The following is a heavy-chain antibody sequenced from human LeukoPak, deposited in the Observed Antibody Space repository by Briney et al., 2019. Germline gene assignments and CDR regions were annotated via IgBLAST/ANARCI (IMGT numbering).Heavy chain of an antibody. V-gene: IGHV1-18*01. D-gene: IGHD3-10*01. J-gene: IGHJ4*02. CDR2: ISAYNGNT. CDR1: GYTFTSYG. CDR3: ARDPMLRYYYGSGSYDHLDY. Sequence: GASVKVSCKASGYTFTSYGISWVRQAPGQGLEWMGWISAYNGNTNYAQKLQGRVTMTTDTSTSTAYMELRSLRSADTAVYYCARDPMLRYYYGSGSYDHLDYWGQGTLVTVSS.